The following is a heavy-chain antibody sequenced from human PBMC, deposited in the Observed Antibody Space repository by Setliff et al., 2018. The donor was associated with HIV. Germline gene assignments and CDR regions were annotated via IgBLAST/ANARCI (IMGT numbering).Heavy chain of an antibody. J-gene: IGHJ4*02. V-gene: IGHV1-46*01. CDR3: ARGGYHGFGSYGDY. CDR1: GYTFTSYY. CDR2: LNPSGDST. Sequence: ASVKVSCKASGYTFTSYYVHWVRQAPGQGLEWMGILNPSGDSTAYAQKFQGRVTMSRDTSTSTVYMELSRLRADDTAVYYCARGGYHGFGSYGDYWGQGTLVTVSS. D-gene: IGHD3-10*01.